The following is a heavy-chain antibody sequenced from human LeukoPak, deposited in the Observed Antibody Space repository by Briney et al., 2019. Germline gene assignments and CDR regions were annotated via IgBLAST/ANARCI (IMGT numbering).Heavy chain of an antibody. CDR1: GGSISSTY. CDR2: THYSGTT. V-gene: IGHV4-59*01. CDR3: ARTSPYYGSAGSFDL. J-gene: IGHJ2*01. D-gene: IGHD3-10*01. Sequence: PSETLSLTCTVSGGSISSTYWSWIRQPPGKGLEWIGYTHYSGTTNYNPSLKSRVTISIDTSKKQFSLKLRSVTAADTAVYYCARTSPYYGSAGSFDLWGHGTLVTVSS.